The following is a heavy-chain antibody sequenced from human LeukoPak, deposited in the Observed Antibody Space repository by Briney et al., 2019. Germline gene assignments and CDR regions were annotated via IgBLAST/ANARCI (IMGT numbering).Heavy chain of an antibody. Sequence: PSETLSLTYTVSGGSISSYYWSWIRQPPGKGLEWIGYIYYSGSTNYNPSLKSRVTISVDTSKNQFSLKLSSVTAADTAVYYFARVPTEYWCDPGGQGTLVSVPS. CDR3: ARVPTEYWCDP. D-gene: IGHD4-11*01. J-gene: IGHJ5*02. V-gene: IGHV4-59*01. CDR2: IYYSGST. CDR1: GGSISSYY.